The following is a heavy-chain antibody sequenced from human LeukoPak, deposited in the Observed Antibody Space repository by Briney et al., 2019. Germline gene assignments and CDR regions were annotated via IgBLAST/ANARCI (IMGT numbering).Heavy chain of an antibody. CDR3: ARVGGYDFWSGYYPSWFDP. CDR2: IYYSGST. CDR1: GGSISSHY. D-gene: IGHD3-3*01. V-gene: IGHV4-59*11. Sequence: SETLSLTCTVSGGSISSHYWSWIRQPPGKGLEWIGYIYYSGSTNYNPSLKSRVTISVDTSKNQFSLKLSSVTAADTAVYYCARVGGYDFWSGYYPSWFDPWGQGTLVTVSS. J-gene: IGHJ5*02.